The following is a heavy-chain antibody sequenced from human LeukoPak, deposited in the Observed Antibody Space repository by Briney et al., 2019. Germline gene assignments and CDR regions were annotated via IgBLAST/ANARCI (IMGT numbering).Heavy chain of an antibody. CDR2: ISNDGSSK. V-gene: IGHV3-30*18. D-gene: IGHD2-2*01. J-gene: IGHJ5*02. CDR1: GFTFNTYG. CDR3: AKAAYCTSTSCHFSGYAQRPLDP. Sequence: GGSLRLSCVASGFTFNTYGMHWVRQAPGKGLEWVAGISNDGSSKDYADSVKGRFTISRDKSKNTVYLQMNSLRVEDTAVYYCAKAAYCTSTSCHFSGYAQRPLDPWGQGTLVTVSS.